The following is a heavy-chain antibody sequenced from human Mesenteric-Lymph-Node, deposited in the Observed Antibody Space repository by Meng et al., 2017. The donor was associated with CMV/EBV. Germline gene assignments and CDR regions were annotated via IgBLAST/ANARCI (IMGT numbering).Heavy chain of an antibody. CDR1: GFTVSSNY. J-gene: IGHJ4*02. V-gene: IGHV3-53*01. CDR2: IYSGGAT. CDR3: AGGSGWLADN. Sequence: GESLKISCAASGFTVSSNYMSWVRQAPGKGLEWVSVIYSGGATYYADSVKGRFTISRDISKNTLYLQVNSLRAEDTAVYFCAGGSGWLADNWGQGTLVTVSS. D-gene: IGHD6-19*01.